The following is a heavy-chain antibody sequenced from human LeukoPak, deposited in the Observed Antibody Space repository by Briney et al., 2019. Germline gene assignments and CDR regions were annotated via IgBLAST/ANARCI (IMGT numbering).Heavy chain of an antibody. J-gene: IGHJ4*02. Sequence: PSETLSLTCTVSGGSISSYYWSWIRQPAGKGLEWIGRIYTSGSTNYNPSLKSRVTMSVDTSKNQFSLKLSSVTAADTAVYYCARSPDNEYYYDSRGRLYFDYWGQGTLVTVSS. D-gene: IGHD3-22*01. CDR1: GGSISSYY. V-gene: IGHV4-4*07. CDR2: IYTSGST. CDR3: ARSPDNEYYYDSRGRLYFDY.